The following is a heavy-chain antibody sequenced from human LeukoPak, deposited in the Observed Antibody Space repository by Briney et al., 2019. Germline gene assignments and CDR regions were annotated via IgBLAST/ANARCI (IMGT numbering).Heavy chain of an antibody. D-gene: IGHD6-19*01. CDR1: GGPISRYY. V-gene: IGHV4-4*07. CDR2: IYTSGST. CDR3: ARHSSDYYGPFDY. J-gene: IGHJ4*02. Sequence: PSEPLSLPCTVSGGPISRYYWSWIRQPAGKGLEWIGRIYTSGSTNYNPSLKSRVTMSVDSSKNQFSLKLSSVTAADTAVYFCARHSSDYYGPFDYCGQGALVTVSS.